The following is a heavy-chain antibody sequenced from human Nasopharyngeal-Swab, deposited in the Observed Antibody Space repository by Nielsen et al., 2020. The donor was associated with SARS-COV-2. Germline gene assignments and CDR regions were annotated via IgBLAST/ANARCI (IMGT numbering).Heavy chain of an antibody. J-gene: IGHJ4*02. CDR2: IYHSGST. CDR3: ATVTTKTDFDY. V-gene: IGHV4-38-2*02. D-gene: IGHD4-11*01. Sequence: SETLSLTCTVSGFSINSCYSWDWIRQPPGKGLEWIGCIYHSGSTYYKPSLKSRLTMSMDTSKNQLSLKLSSVTAADTAVYFCATVTTKTDFDYWGQGILVTVSS. CDR1: GFSINSCYS.